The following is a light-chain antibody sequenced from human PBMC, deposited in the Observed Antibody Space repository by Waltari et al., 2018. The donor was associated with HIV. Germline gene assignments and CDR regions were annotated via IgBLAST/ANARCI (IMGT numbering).Light chain of an antibody. Sequence: DIQMTQPPSSLSASVGARVTITCRASQSISTYVTWYQQKPGKAPKLLVYAASSLHSGVPSRFSGSGSGTDFTLTISRLQPEDFATYYCQQTYSTYTFGQGTKLEI. J-gene: IGKJ2*01. CDR1: QSISTY. CDR2: AAS. CDR3: QQTYSTYT. V-gene: IGKV1-39*01.